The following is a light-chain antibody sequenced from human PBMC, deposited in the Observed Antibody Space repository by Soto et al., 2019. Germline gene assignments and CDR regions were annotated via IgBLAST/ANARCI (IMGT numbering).Light chain of an antibody. CDR3: SSYTSSSPVV. Sequence: HSVLTQPASVSGSPGQSITISCTGTSSDVGDYNYVSWYQQHPGKAPKLMIYEVSNRPSGVSNRFSGSKSGNTASLTISGLQAEDEADYYCSSYTSSSPVVFGGGTKLTVL. J-gene: IGLJ2*01. V-gene: IGLV2-14*01. CDR1: SSDVGDYNY. CDR2: EVS.